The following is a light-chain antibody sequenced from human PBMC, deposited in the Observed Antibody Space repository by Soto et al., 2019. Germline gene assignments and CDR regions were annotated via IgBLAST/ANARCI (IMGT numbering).Light chain of an antibody. V-gene: IGKV1-5*01. CDR1: QSISRC. J-gene: IGKJ2*01. CDR2: DAS. Sequence: DIQMTQSPSTLSASVGDRVTITCRASQSISRCLAWYQKKPGKAPKLLIYDASSLESRVPSRFSGSGSGTEFTLTSSGLRPDDFATYYCHQDNTYVYTCGQGTKLEIK. CDR3: HQDNTYVYT.